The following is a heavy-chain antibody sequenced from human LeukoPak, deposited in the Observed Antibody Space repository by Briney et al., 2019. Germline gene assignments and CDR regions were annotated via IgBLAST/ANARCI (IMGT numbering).Heavy chain of an antibody. CDR1: GFTFDDYT. CDR2: ISWDGGST. Sequence: GGSLRLSCEASGFTFDDYTMHWVRQAPGKGLEWVSLISWDGGSTYYADSVKGRFTISRDNSKNSLYLQMNSLRTEDTAVYYCAKDFNVVGEDGLFDYWGQGTLVTVSS. D-gene: IGHD2-21*01. J-gene: IGHJ4*02. V-gene: IGHV3-43*01. CDR3: AKDFNVVGEDGLFDY.